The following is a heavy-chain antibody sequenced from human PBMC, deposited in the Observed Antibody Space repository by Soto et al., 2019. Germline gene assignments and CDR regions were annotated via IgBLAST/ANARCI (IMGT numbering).Heavy chain of an antibody. Sequence: SETLSLTCAVYVGSFSGYYWSWIRQPPGKGLEWIGEINHSGSTNYNPSLKSRVTISVDTSKNQFSLKLSSVTAADTAVYYCATGGLPRLKRWGQGTLVTVSS. J-gene: IGHJ4*02. CDR1: VGSFSGYY. V-gene: IGHV4-34*01. CDR2: INHSGST. D-gene: IGHD1-26*01. CDR3: ATGGLPRLKR.